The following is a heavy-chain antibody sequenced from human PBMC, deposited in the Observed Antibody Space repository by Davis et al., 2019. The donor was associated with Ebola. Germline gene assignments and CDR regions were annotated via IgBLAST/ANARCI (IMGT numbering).Heavy chain of an antibody. CDR1: GYTFTSYA. CDR3: ARVWNGYYYYGMDV. CDR2: INAGNGNT. D-gene: IGHD1-1*01. V-gene: IGHV1-3*01. Sequence: AASAQVSCKASGYTFTSYAMHWVRQAPGQRLEWMGWINAGNGNTKYSQKFQGRVTITRDTSASTAYMELSSLRSEDTAVYYCARVWNGYYYYGMDVWGQGTTVTVSS. J-gene: IGHJ6*02.